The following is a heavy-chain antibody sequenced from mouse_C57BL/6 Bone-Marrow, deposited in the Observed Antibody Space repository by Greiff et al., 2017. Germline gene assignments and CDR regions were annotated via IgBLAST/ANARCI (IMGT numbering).Heavy chain of an antibody. CDR1: GFNIKDDY. D-gene: IGHD2-1*01. V-gene: IGHV14-4*01. J-gene: IGHJ2*01. CDR3: TTLPKNY. CDR2: IDPENGDT. Sequence: VQLQQSGAELVRPGASVKLSCTASGFNIKDDYMHWVKQRPEQGLEWIGWIDPENGDTEYASKFQGKATITADTSSDTAYLQLSSLTSEDTAVYYCTTLPKNYWGQGTTLTVSS.